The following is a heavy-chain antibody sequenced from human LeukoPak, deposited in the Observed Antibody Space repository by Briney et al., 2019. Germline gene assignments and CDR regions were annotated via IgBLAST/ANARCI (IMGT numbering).Heavy chain of an antibody. V-gene: IGHV4-39*07. D-gene: IGHD3-10*01. CDR3: AREQKVLNGGDYFDY. CDR1: GGSIRSSYYY. J-gene: IGHJ4*02. Sequence: SETLSLTCTVSGGSIRSSYYYWGWIRQPPGKGLEWIGSIYDSGSTYHNPSLKSRVTISVDTSKNQFSLKLSSVTAADTAVYYCAREQKVLNGGDYFDYWGQGALVTVSS. CDR2: IYDSGST.